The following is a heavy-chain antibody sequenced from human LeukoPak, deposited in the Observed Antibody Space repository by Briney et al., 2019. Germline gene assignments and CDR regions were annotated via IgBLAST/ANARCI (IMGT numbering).Heavy chain of an antibody. CDR2: ISYDGSNK. Sequence: GRSLRLSCAASGFTFSSYGMHWVRQAPGKGLEWVAVISYDGSNKYYADSVKGRFTISRDNSKNTLYLQMNSLRAEDTAVYYCARGAYYYEDWGQGTLVTVSS. CDR3: ARGAYYYED. J-gene: IGHJ4*02. D-gene: IGHD3-22*01. CDR1: GFTFSSYG. V-gene: IGHV3-30*19.